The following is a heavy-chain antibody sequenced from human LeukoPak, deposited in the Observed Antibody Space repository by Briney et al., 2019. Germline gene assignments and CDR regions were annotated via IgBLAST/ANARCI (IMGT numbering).Heavy chain of an antibody. D-gene: IGHD5-12*01. CDR1: GYTFISYG. CDR2: VSAYKGNA. J-gene: IGHJ4*02. CDR3: ARDHGYDLASH. V-gene: IGHV1-18*01. Sequence: GASVKVSCKASGYTFISYGISWVRQAPGQGLEWMGWVSAYKGNANYAQKFQGRVTMTTDTSTSTAYMELRSLRSDDTAVYYRARDHGYDLASHWGQGTLVTVSS.